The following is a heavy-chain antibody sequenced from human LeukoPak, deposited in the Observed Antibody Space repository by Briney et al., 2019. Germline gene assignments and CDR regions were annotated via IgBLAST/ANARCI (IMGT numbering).Heavy chain of an antibody. D-gene: IGHD5-18*01. Sequence: TASETLSLTCTVSGGSISSYYWTWIRQPPGKGLEWIGFIYYSGSTSYNPSLKSRVTISVDTSKNQFSLNLTSVTAADTAVYYCARGFYSYDYWGQGSLVTVSS. V-gene: IGHV4-59*01. CDR2: IYYSGST. J-gene: IGHJ4*02. CDR3: ARGFYSYDY. CDR1: GGSISSYY.